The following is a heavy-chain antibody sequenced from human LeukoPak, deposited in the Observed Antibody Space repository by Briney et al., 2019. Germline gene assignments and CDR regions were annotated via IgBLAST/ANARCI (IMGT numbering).Heavy chain of an antibody. CDR2: IIGSGGST. Sequence: GGSLRLSCAASGFTFSSYGMSWVRQAPGKGLEWVSVIIGSGGSTYYADSVKGRFTVSRDNSKNTLYLQMNSLRAEDTAVYYCAKMYYYDSSGYGMYYYYYFMDVWGKGTTVTISS. D-gene: IGHD3-22*01. CDR1: GFTFSSYG. CDR3: AKMYYYDSSGYGMYYYYYFMDV. J-gene: IGHJ6*03. V-gene: IGHV3-23*01.